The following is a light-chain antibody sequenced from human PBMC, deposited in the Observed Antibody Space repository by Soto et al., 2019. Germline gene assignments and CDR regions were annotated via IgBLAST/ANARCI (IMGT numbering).Light chain of an antibody. CDR1: TGAVTSDYY. CDR3: VLLYGGAWV. V-gene: IGLV7-43*01. CDR2: RTS. Sequence: QTVVTQEPSLTVSPGGTVTLTCALTTGAVTSDYYPNWFQRKPGQALRTLIYRTSNKHSWTPARFSGSLLGGKAALTLSGVQPEDEADHYCVLLYGGAWVFGGGTKLTVL. J-gene: IGLJ3*02.